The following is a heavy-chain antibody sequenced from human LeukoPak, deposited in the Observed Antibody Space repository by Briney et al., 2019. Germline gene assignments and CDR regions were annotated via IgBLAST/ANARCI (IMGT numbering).Heavy chain of an antibody. CDR1: GYTFTSYG. CDR2: ISAYNGNT. V-gene: IGHV1-18*01. CDR3: ARGPDSTGWWVRGFDY. J-gene: IGHJ4*02. Sequence: ASVKVSCKASGYTFTSYGIIWVRQAPGQGLEWMGWISAYNGNTNYAQKLQGRVTMTTDTSTSTAYMELRSLRSDDTAVYYCARGPDSTGWWVRGFDYWGQGTLVTVSS. D-gene: IGHD6-19*01.